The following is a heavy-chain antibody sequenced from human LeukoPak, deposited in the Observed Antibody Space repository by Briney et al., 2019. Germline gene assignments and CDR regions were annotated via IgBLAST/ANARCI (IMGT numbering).Heavy chain of an antibody. CDR1: GGSISSFSSYY. V-gene: IGHV4-61*01. CDR3: ARDRPVYGDYNGFFDY. D-gene: IGHD4-17*01. Sequence: SETLSLTCTVSGGSISSFSSYYWSWIRQPPGKGLEWIGYIYYSGSTKYNPSLKSRVTISLDTSKNQFSLKLTSVTAADTAVYYCARDRPVYGDYNGFFDYWGQGTLVTVSS. CDR2: IYYSGST. J-gene: IGHJ4*02.